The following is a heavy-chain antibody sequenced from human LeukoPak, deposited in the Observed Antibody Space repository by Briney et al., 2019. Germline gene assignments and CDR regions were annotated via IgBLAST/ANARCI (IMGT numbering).Heavy chain of an antibody. V-gene: IGHV4-31*03. CDR1: GGSISSGGYY. D-gene: IGHD5-18*01. J-gene: IGHJ4*02. Sequence: PSQTLSLTCTVSGGSISSGGYYWSWLRQHPGKGLEWIGYYYYSRSTYYNPSLKSRVTISVDKSKNQFYLNLSSVTAADTAGYYCARLHTWIQLWFYFDYWGQGTLVTVSS. CDR3: ARLHTWIQLWFYFDY. CDR2: YYYSRST.